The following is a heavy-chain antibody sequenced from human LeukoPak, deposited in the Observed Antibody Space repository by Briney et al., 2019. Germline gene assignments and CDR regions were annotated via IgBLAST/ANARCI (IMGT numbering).Heavy chain of an antibody. Sequence: GGSLRLSCAASGFTFDDYGMSWVRQAPGKGLEWVSGINWNGGSTGYADSVKGRFTISRDNSKNTLYLQMNSLRAEDTAVYYCAKDHQQLVHYYYYYMDVWGKGTTVTVSS. CDR1: GFTFDDYG. D-gene: IGHD6-13*01. V-gene: IGHV3-20*04. J-gene: IGHJ6*03. CDR2: INWNGGST. CDR3: AKDHQQLVHYYYYYMDV.